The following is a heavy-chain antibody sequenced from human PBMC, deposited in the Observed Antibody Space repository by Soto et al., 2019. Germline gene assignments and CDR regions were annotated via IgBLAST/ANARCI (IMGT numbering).Heavy chain of an antibody. V-gene: IGHV4-39*07. CDR2: IYYSGST. CDR3: ARDRAVTTDYFDY. D-gene: IGHD4-17*01. CDR1: GGCISSSSYY. Sequence: PSETLSLTCTVSGGCISSSSYYWGWIRQPPGKGLEWIGGIYYSGSTYYHPSLTSRVTISVDTSKNQFSLKLSSVTAADTAVYYCARDRAVTTDYFDYWXQGTLVTAPQ. J-gene: IGHJ4*02.